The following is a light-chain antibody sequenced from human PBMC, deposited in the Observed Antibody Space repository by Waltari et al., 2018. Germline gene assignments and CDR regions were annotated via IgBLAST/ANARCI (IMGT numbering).Light chain of an antibody. J-gene: IGLJ1*01. CDR2: DVS. V-gene: IGLV2-14*01. CDR3: SSYTSSSPLYV. CDR1: SSDVGGYNY. Sequence: QSALTQPASVSGSPGQSITISCTGTSSDVGGYNYVSWYQQHPGKAPKLMIYDVSNRPSGVYNRFSGSKSGNTASLTISGLQAEDEADYYCSSYTSSSPLYVFGTGTKVTVL.